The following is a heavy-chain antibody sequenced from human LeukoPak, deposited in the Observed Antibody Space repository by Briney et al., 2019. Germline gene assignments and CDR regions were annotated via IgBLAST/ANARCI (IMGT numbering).Heavy chain of an antibody. V-gene: IGHV1-69*06. CDR1: GGTFSSYA. CDR2: IIPIFGTA. J-gene: IGHJ4*02. CDR3: ARDNFRPSRDGYDYYFDY. D-gene: IGHD5-24*01. Sequence: AASVKVSCKASGGTFSSYAISWVRQAPGQGLEWMGGIIPIFGTANYAQKFQGRVTITADKSTSTAYMELSSLRSEDTAVYYCARDNFRPSRDGYDYYFDYWGQGTLVTVSS.